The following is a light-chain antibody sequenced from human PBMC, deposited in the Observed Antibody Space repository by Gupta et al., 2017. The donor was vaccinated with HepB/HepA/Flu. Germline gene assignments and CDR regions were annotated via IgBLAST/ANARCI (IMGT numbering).Light chain of an antibody. CDR2: SAS. Sequence: DIQMTQSPSSLSASVGDRVTITCRASQTISDYLHWYQFKPGKAPKLLIYSASNLQSGVPSRFSGSGSGTDFTLTISSLQSEDFAIYLCQQSFSTPQTFGQGTKVEV. V-gene: IGKV1-39*01. CDR1: QTISDY. J-gene: IGKJ1*01. CDR3: QQSFSTPQT.